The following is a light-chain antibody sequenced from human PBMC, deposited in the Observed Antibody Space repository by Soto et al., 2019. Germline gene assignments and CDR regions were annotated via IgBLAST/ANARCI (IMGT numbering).Light chain of an antibody. J-gene: IGKJ1*01. CDR2: GVS. Sequence: EIVLTQSPGTLSLFPGERATLSCRASQTITSTHLAWYQQKPGQAPRLLIYGVSNRASGFPDRFSGSGSGTDFTLTISGLEPDDFAVCYCQHYGASPRTFGQGTKVEI. V-gene: IGKV3-20*01. CDR3: QHYGASPRT. CDR1: QTITSTH.